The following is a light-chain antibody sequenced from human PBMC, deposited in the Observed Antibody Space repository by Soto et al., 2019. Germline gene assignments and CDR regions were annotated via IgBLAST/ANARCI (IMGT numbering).Light chain of an antibody. J-gene: IGLJ1*01. CDR2: EVN. V-gene: IGLV2-14*01. CDR1: RSDIGDSNF. Sequence: QSVLTQPASMSGSAGQSVTISCTGPRSDIGDSNFISWYQHSPGKAPRLLIYEVNNRPSGVSRRFSGSKAGNTASLTISGLLDDDEADYFCASFRSGTILVFGSGTKVTVL. CDR3: ASFRSGTILV.